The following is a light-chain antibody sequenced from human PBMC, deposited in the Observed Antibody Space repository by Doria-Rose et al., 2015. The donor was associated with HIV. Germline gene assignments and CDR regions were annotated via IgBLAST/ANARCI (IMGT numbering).Light chain of an antibody. V-gene: IGLV3-1*01. CDR1: RLGDKY. CDR3: QAWDSGTVV. CDR2: EDS. Sequence: LTQLPSVSVSPGQTVTISCFGDRLGDKYACWYQQRPGQSPVKVIYEDSKRPSGVPERFSGSNSGNTATLTISGTQPMDEADYYCQAWDSGTVVFGGGTKLTVL. J-gene: IGLJ3*02.